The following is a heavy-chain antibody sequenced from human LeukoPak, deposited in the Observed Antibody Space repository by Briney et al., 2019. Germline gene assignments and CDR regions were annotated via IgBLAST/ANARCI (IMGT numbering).Heavy chain of an antibody. D-gene: IGHD3-22*01. J-gene: IGHJ4*02. V-gene: IGHV1-2*02. CDR2: INPNSGGT. CDR3: AKDRDYYDSSGYYPLDY. CDR1: GYTFTGYY. Sequence: ASVKVSCKTSGYTFTGYYIHWVRQAPGQGLEWMGWINPNSGGTNFAQKFQGRVTMTRDTSISTAYMELSRLRSDDTAVYYCAKDRDYYDSSGYYPLDYWGQGTLVTVSS.